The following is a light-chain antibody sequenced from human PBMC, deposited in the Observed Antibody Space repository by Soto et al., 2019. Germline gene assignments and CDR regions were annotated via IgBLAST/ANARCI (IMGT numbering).Light chain of an antibody. V-gene: IGKV3D-15*03. CDR3: QQYNNWWT. CDR2: GPS. J-gene: IGKJ1*01. CDR1: QSIGSN. Sequence: EIVVTQSPATLSVSPGERATLSCRASQSIGSNLAWYQQKPGRAPRLLIYGPSVRTTVIPARFSGSGSRKEFTLTISIQQSEDFAIYYCQQYNNWWTFGQGTKVEIK.